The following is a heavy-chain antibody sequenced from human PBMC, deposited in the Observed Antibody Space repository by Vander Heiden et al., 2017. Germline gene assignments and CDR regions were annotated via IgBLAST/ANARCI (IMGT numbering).Heavy chain of an antibody. V-gene: IGHV3-64*01. CDR2: ITSDGGTT. Sequence: EEQLVESGGGLVQPGGSLRLSCAASGFTCSTYAMHWVRQAPGKGLEFVSAITSDGGTTYYANSVKGRFTISRDNSKNTLYLQMGSLRAEDMAVYYCARVLAYYYDGSGTDAFDIWGQGTMVTVSS. J-gene: IGHJ3*02. CDR1: GFTCSTYA. D-gene: IGHD3-22*01. CDR3: ARVLAYYYDGSGTDAFDI.